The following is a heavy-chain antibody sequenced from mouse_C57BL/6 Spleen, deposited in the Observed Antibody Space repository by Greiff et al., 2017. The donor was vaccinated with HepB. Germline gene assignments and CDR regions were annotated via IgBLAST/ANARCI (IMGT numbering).Heavy chain of an antibody. Sequence: QVQLKESGAELAKPGASVKLSCKASGYTFTSYWMHWVKQRPGQGLEWIGYINPSSGYTKYNQKFKDKATLTADKSSSTAYMQLSSLTYEDSAVYYCARSEAIYDGYPTGYFDVWGTGTTVTVSS. CDR1: GYTFTSYW. D-gene: IGHD2-3*01. CDR3: ARSEAIYDGYPTGYFDV. V-gene: IGHV1-7*01. CDR2: INPSSGYT. J-gene: IGHJ1*03.